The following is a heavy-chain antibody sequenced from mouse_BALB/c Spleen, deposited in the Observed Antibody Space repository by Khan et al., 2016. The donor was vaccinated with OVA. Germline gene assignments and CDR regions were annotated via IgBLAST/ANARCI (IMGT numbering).Heavy chain of an antibody. Sequence: EVELVESGGGLVKSGGSLKLSCAASGFTFSTYAMSWVRQTPEKRLEWVATISTGDPYTYYPASVKGRFPISRDNAKNTLYLKLSSLRSEDTAMYSCARPPITTVVATSYWFFDVWGAGTTVTVST. CDR2: ISTGDPYT. J-gene: IGHJ1*01. D-gene: IGHD1-1*01. CDR1: GFTFSTYA. V-gene: IGHV5-9-3*01. CDR3: ARPPITTVVATSYWFFDV.